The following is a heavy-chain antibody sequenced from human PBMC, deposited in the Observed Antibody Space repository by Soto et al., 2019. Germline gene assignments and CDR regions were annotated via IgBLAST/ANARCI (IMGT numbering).Heavy chain of an antibody. Sequence: PSETLSLTCIVSGGSISRSNYNWGWIRQTPGKGLEWIGSIFYNGNTYYNPSLQSRVFISADTSKNQFSLDLTSVTAADTAVYYCARNAYQLPNFSYYYGMDVWGQGTTDTVSS. CDR2: IFYNGNT. V-gene: IGHV4-39*01. CDR1: GGSISRSNYN. CDR3: ARNAYQLPNFSYYYGMDV. J-gene: IGHJ6*02. D-gene: IGHD2-2*01.